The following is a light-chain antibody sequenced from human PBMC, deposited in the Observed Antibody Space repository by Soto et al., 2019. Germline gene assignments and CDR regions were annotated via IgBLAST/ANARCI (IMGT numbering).Light chain of an antibody. V-gene: IGKV1-12*01. CDR1: QAVSTW. CDR3: QQANSFPRT. J-gene: IGKJ4*01. Sequence: IQITQSPSFVSASVGDRVTITCRASQAVSTWLAWYQQKPGDAPKLLIYAASTLQSGVPSRFSGSGSGTDFTLTIRSLQPEDFATYYCQQANSFPRTFGGGTKVDIK. CDR2: AAS.